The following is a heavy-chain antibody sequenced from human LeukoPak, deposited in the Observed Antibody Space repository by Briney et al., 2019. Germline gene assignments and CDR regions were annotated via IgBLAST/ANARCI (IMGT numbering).Heavy chain of an antibody. CDR1: GFTLNSYE. J-gene: IGHJ4*02. D-gene: IGHD2-21*02. CDR2: ISSSGSTI. V-gene: IGHV3-48*03. Sequence: GGSLILPCAASGFTLNSYEMNWVRQAPRKGLEGVSYISSSGSTIYYAASVKGRFTISSANAKNSLYLQMNSLRAEDTAVYYCAKVISAGDCPDYWGQGTLVTVSS. CDR3: AKVISAGDCPDY.